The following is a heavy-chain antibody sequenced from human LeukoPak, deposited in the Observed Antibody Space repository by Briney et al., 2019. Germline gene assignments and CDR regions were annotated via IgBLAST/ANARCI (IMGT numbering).Heavy chain of an antibody. D-gene: IGHD6-13*01. CDR3: ARDSSPSSTWYRMGYLQH. CDR2: ISYDGSNK. J-gene: IGHJ1*01. Sequence: PGGSLRLSCAASGFTFSRYAMHWVRQAPGKGLEWVAVISYDGSNKFYADSVKGRFTISRDKSKNTLYLQMNSLRAEDTAVYYCARDSSPSSTWYRMGYLQHWGQGTLVTVSS. V-gene: IGHV3-30-3*01. CDR1: GFTFSRYA.